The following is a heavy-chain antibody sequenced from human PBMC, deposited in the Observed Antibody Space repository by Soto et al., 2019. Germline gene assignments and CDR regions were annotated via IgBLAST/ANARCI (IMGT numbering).Heavy chain of an antibody. J-gene: IGHJ4*02. Sequence: SSNSAAWNWIRQSPSRVLEWLGRTYYRSKWYNDYAVSVKSRITINPDTSKNQFSLQLNSVTPEDTAVYYCARDLGGIAVAGQYYFDYWGQGTLVTVSS. D-gene: IGHD6-19*01. CDR2: TYYRSKWYN. CDR1: SSNSAA. V-gene: IGHV6-1*01. CDR3: ARDLGGIAVAGQYYFDY.